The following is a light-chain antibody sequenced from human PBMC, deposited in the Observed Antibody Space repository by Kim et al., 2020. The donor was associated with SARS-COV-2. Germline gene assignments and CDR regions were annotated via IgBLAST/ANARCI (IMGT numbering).Light chain of an antibody. CDR1: RGVTSNY. V-gene: IGKV3-20*01. CDR2: IAS. CDR3: NQDGSPPST. J-gene: IGKJ5*01. Sequence: EIVLTQSPGTLSLSPGEKATLSCRASRGVTSNYLAWYQQKPGQAPRLLIYIASSRATGIPDRFSGSGSGTEFTLTISRLEPEDFAVYYCNQDGSPPSTFGQGTRLEIK.